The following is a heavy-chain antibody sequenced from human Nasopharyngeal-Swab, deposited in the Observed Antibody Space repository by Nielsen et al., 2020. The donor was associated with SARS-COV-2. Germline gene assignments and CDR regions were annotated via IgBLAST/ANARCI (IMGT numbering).Heavy chain of an antibody. CDR2: ISSSSSYI. D-gene: IGHD2-2*02. V-gene: IGHV3-21*01. J-gene: IGHJ4*02. CDR1: GFTFSSYS. Sequence: GGALRLSCKASGFTFSSYSMNWVRQAPGKGLEWVSSISSSSSYIYYADSVKGRFTISRDNAKNSLYLQMNSLREEDKEGEEGGRDGGGCSSTSCYTWGQGTLVTVSS. CDR3: GRDGGGCSSTSCYT.